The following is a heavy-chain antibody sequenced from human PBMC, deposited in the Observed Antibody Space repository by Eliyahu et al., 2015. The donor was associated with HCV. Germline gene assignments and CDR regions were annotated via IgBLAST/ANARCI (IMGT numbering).Heavy chain of an antibody. V-gene: IGHV1-69*04. D-gene: IGHD3-3*01. CDR2: IIPXVXMT. CDR3: ARDLAPVFGVINT. J-gene: IGHJ5*02. Sequence: QVQLVQSGAEVXKPGSSVXVSCKAXGDXXSNYAISWVRQAPGQGLQWMGRIIPXVXMTXYAQKFQGRVTITADKSTTTTYMELSSLTSEDTAVYFCARDLAPVFGVINTWGQGTLVTVSS. CDR1: GDXXSNYA.